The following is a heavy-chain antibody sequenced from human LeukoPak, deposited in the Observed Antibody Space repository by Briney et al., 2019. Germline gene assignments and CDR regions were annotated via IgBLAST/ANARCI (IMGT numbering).Heavy chain of an antibody. J-gene: IGHJ4*02. CDR3: ARDPSNTSGYQIYFDY. D-gene: IGHD3-22*01. CDR1: GYTFRNYG. Sequence: ASVKVPCKASGYTFRNYGISWVRQAPGQGLEWMGWISAYNGNTHYAQKLQGRVTMTTDTSTSTAYMELRSLRSDDTAVYYCARDPSNTSGYQIYFDYWGQGTLVTVSS. V-gene: IGHV1-18*01. CDR2: ISAYNGNT.